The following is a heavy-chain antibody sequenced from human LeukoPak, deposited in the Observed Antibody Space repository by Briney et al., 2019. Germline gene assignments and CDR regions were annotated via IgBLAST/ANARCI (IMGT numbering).Heavy chain of an antibody. CDR1: GFTFSSYE. D-gene: IGHD6-6*01. V-gene: IGHV3-48*03. CDR3: ARAVSSSVFDY. Sequence: GGSLRLSCAASGFTFSSYEMNWVRQAPGKGLEWVTYLSSSGSTRYYADSVKGRFTISRDNARNSLYLQMNSLRAEDTAVYYCARAVSSSVFDYWGQGTLVSVSS. J-gene: IGHJ4*02. CDR2: LSSSGSTR.